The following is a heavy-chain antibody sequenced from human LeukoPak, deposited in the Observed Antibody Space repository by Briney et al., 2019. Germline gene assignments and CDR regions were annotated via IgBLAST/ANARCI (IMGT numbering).Heavy chain of an antibody. D-gene: IGHD3-10*01. CDR3: AKPAGDYYYYYMDV. CDR2: ISGGGSNT. CDR1: GFAFSSYA. V-gene: IGHV3-23*01. Sequence: GGSLRLSCAASGFAFSSYAMIWVRQAPGKGLEWVSSISGGGSNTYYADSVKGRFTISRDQSKNTLYMQMNSLRAEDTAIYYCAKPAGDYYYYYMDVWGKGTTVTVSS. J-gene: IGHJ6*03.